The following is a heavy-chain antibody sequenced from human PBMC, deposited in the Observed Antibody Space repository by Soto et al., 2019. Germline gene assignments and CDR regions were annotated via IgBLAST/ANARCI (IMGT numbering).Heavy chain of an antibody. V-gene: IGHV1-18*01. D-gene: IGHD4-17*01. CDR3: ARHHHGHYSSDY. CDR1: GYTFASYG. Sequence: QVQLVQSGAEVKKPGASVKVSCKASGYTFASYGISWVRQAPGQGREWMGWISTYNGNTTYAQKLQGRVTMTTDTSTSTAYMDIRILRSDDPAMYYSARHHHGHYSSDYWGQRTLVTVSS. J-gene: IGHJ4*02. CDR2: ISTYNGNT.